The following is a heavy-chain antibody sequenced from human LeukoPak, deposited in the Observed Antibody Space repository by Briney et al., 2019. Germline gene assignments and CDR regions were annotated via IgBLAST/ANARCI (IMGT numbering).Heavy chain of an antibody. D-gene: IGHD1-26*01. J-gene: IGHJ2*01. CDR1: GFTFSSYW. CDR2: IKQDGSEK. V-gene: IGHV3-7*04. CDR3: ARATTWDPRQFRYFDL. Sequence: GGSLRLSCAASGFTFSSYWMSWVRQAPGKGLEWVANIKQDGSEKYYVDSVKGRFTISRDNAKNSLYLQMNSLRAEDTAVYYCARATTWDPRQFRYFDLWGRGTLVTVSS.